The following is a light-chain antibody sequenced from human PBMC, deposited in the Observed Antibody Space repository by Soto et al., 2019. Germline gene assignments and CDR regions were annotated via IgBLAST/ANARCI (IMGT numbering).Light chain of an antibody. CDR1: QGISNN. CDR2: GAS. Sequence: DIQMTQSPSSLSASVGARVTITCRASQGISNNLAWYQQKPGKVPKLLIYGASTLQSGVPSRFSGSGSGTDFTLTISSLQPEDVATYYGQKYDSAPQTFGQGTKVEFK. J-gene: IGKJ1*01. CDR3: QKYDSAPQT. V-gene: IGKV1-27*01.